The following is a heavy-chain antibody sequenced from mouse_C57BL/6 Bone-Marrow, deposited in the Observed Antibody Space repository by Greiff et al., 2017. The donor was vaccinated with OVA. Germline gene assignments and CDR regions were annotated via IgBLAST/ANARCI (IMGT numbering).Heavy chain of an antibody. CDR3: ARDLWYFDV. Sequence: DVHLVESEGGLVQPGSSMKLSCTASGFTFSDYYMAWVRQVPEKGLEWVANINYDGSSTYYLDSLKSRFIISRDTAKNILYLQMSSLKSEDTATYYCARDLWYFDVWGTGTTVTVSS. CDR1: GFTFSDYY. CDR2: INYDGSST. V-gene: IGHV5-16*01. J-gene: IGHJ1*03.